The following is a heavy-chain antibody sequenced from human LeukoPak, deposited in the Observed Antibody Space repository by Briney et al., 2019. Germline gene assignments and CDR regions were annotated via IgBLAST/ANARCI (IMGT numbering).Heavy chain of an antibody. CDR3: ARAVQQPCCWFDP. Sequence: PSETLSLTCTVSGGSISSSSYYWGWIRQPPGKGLEWIGSIYYSGSTYYNPSLKSRVTISVDTSKNQFSLKLSSVTAADTAVYYCARAVQQPCCWFDPWGQGTLVTVSS. J-gene: IGHJ5*02. D-gene: IGHD6-13*01. CDR1: GGSISSSSYY. CDR2: IYYSGST. V-gene: IGHV4-39*01.